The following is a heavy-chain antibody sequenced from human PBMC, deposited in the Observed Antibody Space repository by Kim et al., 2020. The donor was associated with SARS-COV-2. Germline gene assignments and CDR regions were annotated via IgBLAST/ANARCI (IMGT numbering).Heavy chain of an antibody. J-gene: IGHJ6*02. CDR2: INSDGSST. V-gene: IGHV3-74*01. D-gene: IGHD5-12*01. Sequence: GGSLRLSCAASGFTFSSYWMHWVRQAPGKGLVWVSRINSDGSSTSYADSVKGRFTISRDNAKNTLYLQMNSLRAEDTAVYYCARDGGYPNYRDYGMDVWGQGTTVTVSS. CDR1: GFTFSSYW. CDR3: ARDGGYPNYRDYGMDV.